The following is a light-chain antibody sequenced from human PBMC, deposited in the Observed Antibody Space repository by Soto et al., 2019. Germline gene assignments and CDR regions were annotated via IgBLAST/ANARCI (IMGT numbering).Light chain of an antibody. CDR1: QSVNTN. CDR3: QQYTNWPPWT. V-gene: IGKV3-15*01. J-gene: IGKJ1*01. CDR2: GAS. Sequence: EIVMTQSPATLSVSPGERATLSCRASQSVNTNLAWYQQKPGQAPSLLIYGASTRASGVPASFSGSGSGTEFTLTISSLQSEDFAVYYCQQYTNWPPWTFGQGTKVDFK.